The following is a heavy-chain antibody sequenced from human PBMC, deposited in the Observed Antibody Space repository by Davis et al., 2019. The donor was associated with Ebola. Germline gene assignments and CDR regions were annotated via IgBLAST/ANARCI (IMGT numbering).Heavy chain of an antibody. V-gene: IGHV3-7*01. J-gene: IGHJ4*02. Sequence: GGSLRLSCVASGFTFTRYWMSWVRQAPGKRLEWVANIKQDGSEKYYVDSVKGRFTISRENAKNSLNLLMNSLRVEDTAVYYCVVRDERALGYWGQGTLVTVSS. CDR2: IKQDGSEK. D-gene: IGHD2-8*01. CDR3: VVRDERALGY. CDR1: GFTFTRYW.